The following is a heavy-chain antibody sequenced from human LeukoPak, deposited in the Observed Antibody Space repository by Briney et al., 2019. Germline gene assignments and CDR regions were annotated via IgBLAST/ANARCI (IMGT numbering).Heavy chain of an antibody. CDR3: ARSSGWQYNIDY. V-gene: IGHV1-2*02. D-gene: IGHD6-19*01. CDR2: INPNSGGT. CDR1: GYTFTGYY. J-gene: IGHJ4*02. Sequence: ASVKVSCKASGYTFTGYYMHWVRQAPGQGLEWMGWINPNSGGTNYAQKFQGRVTMTRDTSISTAYMELSRLRSDDTAMYYCARSSGWQYNIDYCGQGTLATVPS.